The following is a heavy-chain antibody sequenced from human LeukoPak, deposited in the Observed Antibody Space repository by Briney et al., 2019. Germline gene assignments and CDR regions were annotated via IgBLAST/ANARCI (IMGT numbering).Heavy chain of an antibody. CDR3: ARVYCSSASCPLDY. Sequence: ASVKVSSKASGYTFTTYGISWVRRAPGQGLGWMGWISPYNGNTNYAQGLQGRVTLTTDTPPSTAYMDLRSLRSGDTAVYYCARVYCSSASCPLDYWGQGTLVTVSS. V-gene: IGHV1-18*01. D-gene: IGHD2-2*01. CDR1: GYTFTTYG. J-gene: IGHJ4*02. CDR2: ISPYNGNT.